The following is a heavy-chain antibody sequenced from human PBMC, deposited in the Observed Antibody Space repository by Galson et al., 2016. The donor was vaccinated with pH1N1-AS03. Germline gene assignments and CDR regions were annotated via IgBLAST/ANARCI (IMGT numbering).Heavy chain of an antibody. J-gene: IGHJ3*02. CDR1: GYYFSSYW. D-gene: IGHD2-2*01. CDR3: ARRSYRSSCMGSFEI. V-gene: IGHV5-51*03. CDR2: IYPGDSDT. Sequence: QSGAEVKRPGESLKISCKGSGYYFSSYWVGWVRQKPGKGLEYMGIIYPGDSDTRYSPSFQAHVTTPADKAINTANLPWSSLTASDPAMYYFARRSYRSSCMGSFEIWGLGTMVTVSS.